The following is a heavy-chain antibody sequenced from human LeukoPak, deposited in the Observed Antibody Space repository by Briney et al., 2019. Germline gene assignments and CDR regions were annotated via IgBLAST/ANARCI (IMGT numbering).Heavy chain of an antibody. D-gene: IGHD2-2*01. V-gene: IGHV3-15*01. Sequence: GGSLRHSCAGPGFTLSSAWMTWVRQAPGKGLEWVGLSKSKTDGGTTDYAAPVKGRFTISRDDSKNTLYLQMNSLKTEDTAVYYCAKYCISADCYANWFGPWGQGTLVTVSS. CDR1: GFTLSSAW. CDR3: AKYCISADCYANWFGP. J-gene: IGHJ5*02. CDR2: SKSKTDGGTT.